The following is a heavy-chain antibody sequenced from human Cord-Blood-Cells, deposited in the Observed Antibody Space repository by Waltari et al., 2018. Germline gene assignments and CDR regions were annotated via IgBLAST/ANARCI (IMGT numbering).Heavy chain of an antibody. CDR2: IWYDGSNK. D-gene: IGHD6-13*01. J-gene: IGHJ4*02. CDR1: GFTFSSDG. Sequence: QVQLVESGGGVVQPGRSLRLSCAASGFTFSSDGMHWVRQAPGKGLECVAVIWYDGSNKYYADSVKGRFTISRDNSKNTLYLQMNSLRAEDTAVYYCAREDSSWYFDYWGQGTLVTVSS. V-gene: IGHV3-33*01. CDR3: AREDSSWYFDY.